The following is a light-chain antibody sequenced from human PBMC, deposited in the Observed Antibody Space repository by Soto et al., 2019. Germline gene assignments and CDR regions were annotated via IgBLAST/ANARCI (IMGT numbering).Light chain of an antibody. V-gene: IGKV1-5*01. CDR2: DAT. CDR3: QQYKSYSSVT. CDR1: QGISSW. Sequence: DIQMTQSPSSVSASVGDRVTITCRASQGISSWLAWYQQKPGKAPKVLIYDATNLESGVPSRFSGSGSGTHFTLTISSLQPDDLATYYCQQYKSYSSVTFGQGTKVDIK. J-gene: IGKJ1*01.